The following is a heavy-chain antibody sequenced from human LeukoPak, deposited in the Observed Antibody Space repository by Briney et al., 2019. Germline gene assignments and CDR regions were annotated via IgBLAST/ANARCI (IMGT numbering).Heavy chain of an antibody. J-gene: IGHJ4*02. V-gene: IGHV4-59*01. CDR3: ARADGRLATDIDY. CDR1: GGSIRSYY. D-gene: IGHD5-12*01. CDR2: ISHSGST. Sequence: PSETLSLTCSVSGGSIRSYYWSWIRQPPGKGLEWIGYISHSGSTSYNPSLKSRVTISADTSKNRFSLRLSSVTAADTAVYYCARADGRLATDIDYWGQGTLVTVSS.